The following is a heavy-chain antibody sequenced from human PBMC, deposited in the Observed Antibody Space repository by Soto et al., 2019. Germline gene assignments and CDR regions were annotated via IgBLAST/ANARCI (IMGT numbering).Heavy chain of an antibody. CDR1: GGSISSGDYY. CDR2: IYYSGST. V-gene: IGHV4-30-4*01. Sequence: PSETLSLTCTVSGGSISSGDYYWSWIRQPPGKGLEWIGYIYYSGSTYYNPSLKSRVTISVDTSKNQFSLKLSSVTAADTAVYFCARDRGGDYDFWSGPRYYFDYWGQGTLVTVSS. CDR3: ARDRGGDYDFWSGPRYYFDY. D-gene: IGHD3-3*01. J-gene: IGHJ4*02.